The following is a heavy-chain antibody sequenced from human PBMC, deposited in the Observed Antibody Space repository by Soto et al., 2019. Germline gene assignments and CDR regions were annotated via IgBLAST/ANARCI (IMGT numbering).Heavy chain of an antibody. Sequence: GGSLRLSCAASGFTFRSNWMYWVRQAPGKGLVWVSRIDSDGSSTSYADSVKGRFTISRDNAKNTVYLQMNSLRDEDTAVYYCARITNRDTLDYWGQGTLVTVSS. CDR1: GFTFRSNW. V-gene: IGHV3-74*01. J-gene: IGHJ4*02. CDR3: ARITNRDTLDY. CDR2: IDSDGSST.